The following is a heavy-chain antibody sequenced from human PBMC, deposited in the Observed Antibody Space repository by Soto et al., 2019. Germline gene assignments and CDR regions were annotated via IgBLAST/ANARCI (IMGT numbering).Heavy chain of an antibody. CDR1: GYTFTGYY. CDR2: INPNSGGT. V-gene: IGHV1-2*02. CDR3: ARAWSPMVRGVIPFMDV. J-gene: IGHJ6*02. D-gene: IGHD3-10*01. Sequence: ASVKVSCKASGYTFTGYYMHWVRQAPGQGLEWMGWINPNSGGTNYAQKFQGRVTMTRDASISTAYMELSRLRSDDTAVYYCARAWSPMVRGVIPFMDVWGQGTTVTVSS.